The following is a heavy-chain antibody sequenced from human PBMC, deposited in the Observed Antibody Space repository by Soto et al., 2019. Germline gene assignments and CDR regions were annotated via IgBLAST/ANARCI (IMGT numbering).Heavy chain of an antibody. Sequence: GGSLRLSCVASGFTFSDYHMSWIRQAPGKSLEWVSSISTVGTGIYYADSVKGRYTISRDNAKNSLFLQIDSLRADDTAVYYCAREVGVPPYYFAYWGKGPLVPVSP. J-gene: IGHJ4*02. CDR2: ISTVGTGI. V-gene: IGHV3-11*01. D-gene: IGHD1-26*01. CDR3: AREVGVPPYYFAY. CDR1: GFTFSDYH.